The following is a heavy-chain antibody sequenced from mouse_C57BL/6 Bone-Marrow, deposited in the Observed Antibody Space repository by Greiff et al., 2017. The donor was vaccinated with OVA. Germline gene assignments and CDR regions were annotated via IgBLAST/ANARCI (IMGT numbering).Heavy chain of an antibody. D-gene: IGHD2-5*01. CDR1: GYTFTSYL. V-gene: IGHV1-72*01. J-gene: IGHJ2*01. CDR2: IDPNSGGT. Sequence: VQLQQPGAELVKPGASVKLSCKASGYTFTSYLMHWVKQRPGRGLEWIGRIDPNSGGTKYNEKFKSKATLTVDKPSSTAYMQLSSLTSEDSAVYYWARSAYSNQYYFDYWGQGTTLTVSS. CDR3: ARSAYSNQYYFDY.